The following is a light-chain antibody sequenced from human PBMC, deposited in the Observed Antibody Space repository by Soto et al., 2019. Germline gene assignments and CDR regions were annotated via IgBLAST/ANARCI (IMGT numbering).Light chain of an antibody. J-gene: IGKJ5*01. Sequence: EIVMTHSAATRSFWRVERATLSCRASQSVSSQIAWYQQRPGQAPRLLVSGASIRATGIPVRFSGSGSGTNFTLTISSLQSEDFAVYYCQQYNKWPPITFGQGTRLEI. CDR1: QSVSSQ. CDR2: GAS. V-gene: IGKV3-15*01. CDR3: QQYNKWPPIT.